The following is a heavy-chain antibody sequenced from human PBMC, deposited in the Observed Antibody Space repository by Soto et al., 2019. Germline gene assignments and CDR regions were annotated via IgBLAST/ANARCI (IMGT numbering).Heavy chain of an antibody. J-gene: IGHJ4*02. CDR3: ARMIAASGTAFDY. Sequence: GESLKISCQASGYSFISSWIGWVRQRPGKGLEWMGIIYPGDSDTSYSPSFQGQVTISADKSPSTAYLQWSSLKASDTATYYCARMIAASGTAFDYWGQGALVTVSS. V-gene: IGHV5-51*01. CDR1: GYSFISSW. D-gene: IGHD6-13*01. CDR2: IYPGDSDT.